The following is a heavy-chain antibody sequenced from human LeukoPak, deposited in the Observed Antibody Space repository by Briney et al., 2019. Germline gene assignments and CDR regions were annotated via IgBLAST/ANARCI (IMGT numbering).Heavy chain of an antibody. CDR1: GFSFSRSW. CDR2: IKVDGSEK. D-gene: IGHD3-10*01. V-gene: IGHV3-7*01. CDR3: VRDGPFGSGTFGY. J-gene: IGHJ4*02. Sequence: PGGSLRLSCVASGFSFSRSWMSWVRQAPGKGLEWVANIKVDGSEKHYLDSVEGRFIISRDNAKNSLHLQVNNLRAEDTAEYYCVRDGPFGSGTFGYWAQGTLVSVSS.